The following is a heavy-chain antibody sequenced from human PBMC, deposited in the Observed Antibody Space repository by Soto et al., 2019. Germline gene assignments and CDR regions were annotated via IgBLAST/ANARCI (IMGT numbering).Heavy chain of an antibody. J-gene: IGHJ6*02. Sequence: EVQLVESGGGLVQPGGSLRLSCAASGFTFSSYEMNWVRQAPGKGLEWVSYISSSGSTIYYADSVKGRFTISRDNAKNSLYLQMNSLRSKGTVVYYCARPITNPYYYGSGGMDVWGQGTTVTVSS. CDR3: ARPITNPYYYGSGGMDV. D-gene: IGHD3-10*01. CDR1: GFTFSSYE. V-gene: IGHV3-48*03. CDR2: ISSSGSTI.